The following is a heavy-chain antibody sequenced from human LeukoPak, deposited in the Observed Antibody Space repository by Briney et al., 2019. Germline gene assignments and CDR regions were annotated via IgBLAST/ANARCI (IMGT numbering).Heavy chain of an antibody. D-gene: IGHD4/OR15-4a*01. CDR1: GGSISHYY. V-gene: IGHV4-59*01. J-gene: IGHJ6*02. CDR2: IYYSGTT. Sequence: SETLSLTCTVSGGSISHYYWSWIRQPPGKGLEWIGYIYYSGTTNYNPSLKSRVTISVDTSKNQSSLKLSSVTAADAAVYYCAIEDAQTKVPEGMDVWGQGTTVTVSS. CDR3: AIEDAQTKVPEGMDV.